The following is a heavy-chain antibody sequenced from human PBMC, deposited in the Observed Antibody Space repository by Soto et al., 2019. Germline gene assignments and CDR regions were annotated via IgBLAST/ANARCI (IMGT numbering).Heavy chain of an antibody. V-gene: IGHV4-34*01. J-gene: IGHJ4*02. Sequence: SETLSLTCAVYGGSFSGYYWSWIRQPPGKGLEWIGEINHSGSTNYNPSLKSRVTISVDTSKNQFSLKLSSVTAADTAVYYCARAHLVLRIAVAGKRGSDFDYWGQGTLVTVSS. D-gene: IGHD6-19*01. CDR2: INHSGST. CDR3: ARAHLVLRIAVAGKRGSDFDY. CDR1: GGSFSGYY.